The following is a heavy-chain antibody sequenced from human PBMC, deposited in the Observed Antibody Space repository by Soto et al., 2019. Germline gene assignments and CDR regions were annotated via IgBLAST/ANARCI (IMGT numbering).Heavy chain of an antibody. CDR3: ATRITGFGLLIPPFDP. D-gene: IGHD3-3*01. CDR1: GGSVNGYY. J-gene: IGHJ5*02. Sequence: SETLSLTCAVYGGSVNGYYWNWIRQPPGKGLEWIGEINHTGGTHYNPSLKSRVTMSIDTSKNQFSLRLSSVTAADTAIYYCATRITGFGLLIPPFDPWGQGTKVTVSS. CDR2: INHTGGT. V-gene: IGHV4-34*01.